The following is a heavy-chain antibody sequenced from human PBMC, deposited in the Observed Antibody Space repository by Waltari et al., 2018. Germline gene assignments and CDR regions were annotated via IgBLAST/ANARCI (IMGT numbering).Heavy chain of an antibody. J-gene: IGHJ4*02. CDR2: VYTSGST. CDR1: GGSISSYY. V-gene: IGHV4-4*07. D-gene: IGHD5-18*01. CDR3: ARDYRGYSYGLFDY. Sequence: QVQLQESGPGLVKPSETLSLTCTVSGGSISSYYWSWIRQPAGKGLEWIGRVYTSGSTNYNPSLKSRVTMSVDTSKNQFSLKLSSVTAADTAVYYCARDYRGYSYGLFDYWGQGTLVTVSS.